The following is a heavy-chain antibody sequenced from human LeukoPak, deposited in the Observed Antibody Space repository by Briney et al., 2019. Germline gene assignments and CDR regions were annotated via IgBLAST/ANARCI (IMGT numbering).Heavy chain of an antibody. CDR3: ARRGKSPRRYCSGGSCYYFDY. CDR1: GGYFSGYY. CDR2: INHSGST. V-gene: IGHV4-34*01. D-gene: IGHD2-15*01. J-gene: IGHJ4*02. Sequence: PSETLSLTCAVYGGYFSGYYWSWIRQPPGKGLEWIGEINHSGSTNYNPSLRSRVTISVDTSKNQFSLKLGSVTAADTAVYYCARRGKSPRRYCSGGSCYYFDYWGQGTLVTVSS.